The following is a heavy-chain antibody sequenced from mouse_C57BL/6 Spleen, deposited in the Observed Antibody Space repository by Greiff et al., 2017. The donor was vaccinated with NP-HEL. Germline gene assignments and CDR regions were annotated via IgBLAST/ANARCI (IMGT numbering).Heavy chain of an antibody. CDR1: GYTFTSYN. CDR2: IYPGNGDT. V-gene: IGHV1-12*01. J-gene: IGHJ3*01. CDR3: SRDYYCSIYWFTY. Sequence: LQQSGAELVRPGASVKMSCKASGYTFTSYNMHWVKQTPRQGLEWIGAIYPGNGDTSYNQKLKGKATLTVDKSSNTAYMQLSSLTSEDSAVYFCSRDYYCSIYWFTYWGQGTLVTVSA. D-gene: IGHD1-1*01.